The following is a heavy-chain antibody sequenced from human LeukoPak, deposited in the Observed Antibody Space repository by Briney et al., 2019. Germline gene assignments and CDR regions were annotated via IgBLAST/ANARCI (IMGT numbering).Heavy chain of an antibody. CDR1: GFTFSNYV. Sequence: PGGSLRLSCAASGFTFSNYVMNWVRQAPGKGLEWVSAISEGGGSTCYADSVKGRFTTSRDNSKNSLYLQMNSLGAEDTAVYYCAKVVVSVRGVSKGASVPDWGQGTLVIVSS. D-gene: IGHD5/OR15-5a*01. CDR3: AKVVVSVRGVSKGASVPD. J-gene: IGHJ4*02. CDR2: ISEGGGST. V-gene: IGHV3-23*01.